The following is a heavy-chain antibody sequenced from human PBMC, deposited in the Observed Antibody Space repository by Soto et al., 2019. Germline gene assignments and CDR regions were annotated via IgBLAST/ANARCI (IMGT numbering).Heavy chain of an antibody. D-gene: IGHD3-3*01. CDR1: GFTFSSYA. CDR2: ISGSGGST. J-gene: IGHJ4*02. Sequence: GGSLRLSCAASGFTFSSYAMSWVRQAPGKRLEWVSAISGSGGSTYYADSVKGRFTISRDNSKNTLYLQMNSLRAEDTAVYYCAKCVVLRFLEWPYDFDYWGQGTLVTVSS. V-gene: IGHV3-23*01. CDR3: AKCVVLRFLEWPYDFDY.